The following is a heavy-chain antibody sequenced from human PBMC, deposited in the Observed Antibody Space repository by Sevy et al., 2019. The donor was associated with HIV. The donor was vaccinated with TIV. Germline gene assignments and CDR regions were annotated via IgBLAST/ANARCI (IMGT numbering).Heavy chain of an antibody. CDR1: GFTFSSYA. CDR2: IWSDGAYQ. J-gene: IGHJ4*02. V-gene: IGHV3-33*01. D-gene: IGHD3-22*01. CDR3: ARGGYYYDNAAYYAFDS. Sequence: GGSLRLSCAAAGFTFSSYAMHWVRQAPGKGLEWVAIIWSDGAYQYHGDSVKGRFTLSRDKSKTTLYLQMNSLRVEDTAVYYCARGGYYYDNAAYYAFDSWGQGTLVTVSS.